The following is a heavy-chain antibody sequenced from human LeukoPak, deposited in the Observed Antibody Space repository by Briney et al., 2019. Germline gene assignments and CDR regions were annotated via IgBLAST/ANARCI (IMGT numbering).Heavy chain of an antibody. D-gene: IGHD2-15*01. CDR1: GGSINNYY. CDR3: ARGRYCSADICSGGDAFDI. V-gene: IGHV4-4*07. CDR2: IYTRGSA. J-gene: IGHJ3*02. Sequence: PSETLSLTCTVSGGSINNYYWSWIRRPAGKGLEWIGRIYTRGSANYNPSLKSRVTMSVDTSKSQFSLKLSSVTAADTAVYYCARGRYCSADICSGGDAFDIWGQATMVSVSS.